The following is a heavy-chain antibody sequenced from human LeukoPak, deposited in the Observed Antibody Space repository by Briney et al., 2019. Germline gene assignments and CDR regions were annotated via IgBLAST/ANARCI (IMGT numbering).Heavy chain of an antibody. Sequence: ASVKVSCKASGGTFSSYAISWVRQAPGQGLEWMGGIIPIFGTANYAQKFQGRVTITADESTSTAYMELSSLRSEDTAVYYCAKDWGAAAGTSWGVDYWGQGTLVTVSS. J-gene: IGHJ4*02. CDR3: AKDWGAAAGTSWGVDY. CDR2: IIPIFGTA. CDR1: GGTFSSYA. V-gene: IGHV1-69*13. D-gene: IGHD6-13*01.